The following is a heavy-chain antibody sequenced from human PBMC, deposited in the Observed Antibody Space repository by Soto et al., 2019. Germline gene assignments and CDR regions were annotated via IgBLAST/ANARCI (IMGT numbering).Heavy chain of an antibody. Sequence: GGSLRLSCAASGFTFSSYSMNWVRQAPGKGLEWVSSISSSSSYIYYADSVKGRFTISRDNAKNSLYLQMNSLRAEDTAVYYCARVLRFLEWLPNDYYYGMDVWGQGTTVTVSS. CDR3: ARVLRFLEWLPNDYYYGMDV. V-gene: IGHV3-21*01. J-gene: IGHJ6*02. CDR1: GFTFSSYS. CDR2: ISSSSSYI. D-gene: IGHD3-3*01.